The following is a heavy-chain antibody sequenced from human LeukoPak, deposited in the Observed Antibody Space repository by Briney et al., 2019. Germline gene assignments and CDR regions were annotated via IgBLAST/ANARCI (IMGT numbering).Heavy chain of an antibody. CDR1: GGSISRHY. CDR3: ARGYSSGWYYFDY. CDR2: IDYSGST. Sequence: PSETLSLTCTVSGGSISRHYLNWIRQPPGKGLEWVGYIDYSGSTDYNPSLKSRVTFSVGTSKKQFSLKLSSVTAADTAVYYCARGYSSGWYYFDYWGQGTLVTVSS. V-gene: IGHV4-59*11. J-gene: IGHJ4*02. D-gene: IGHD6-19*01.